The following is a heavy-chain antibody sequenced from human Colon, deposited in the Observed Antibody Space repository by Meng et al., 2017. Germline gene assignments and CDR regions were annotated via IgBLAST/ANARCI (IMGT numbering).Heavy chain of an antibody. CDR3: ARARSGSYYGDV. D-gene: IGHD1-26*01. J-gene: IGHJ6*03. CDR1: GFTFSSYW. Sequence: GESLKISCAASGFTFSSYWMHWVRQAPGKGLVWVSRINSDGSSTTYADSVKGRFTISRDNAKNTLYLQMNSLRAEDTAVYYCARARSGSYYGDVWGQGNTV. V-gene: IGHV3-74*01. CDR2: INSDGSST.